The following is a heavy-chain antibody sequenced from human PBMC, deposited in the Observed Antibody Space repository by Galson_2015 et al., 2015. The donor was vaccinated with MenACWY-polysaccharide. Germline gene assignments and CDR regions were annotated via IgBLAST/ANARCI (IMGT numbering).Heavy chain of an antibody. J-gene: IGHJ6*02. V-gene: IGHV3-30-3*01. D-gene: IGHD6-13*01. CDR3: ARDRRAAAGYYYYGMDV. CDR1: GFTFSSYA. CDR2: ISYDGSNK. Sequence: SLRLSCAASGFTFSSYAMHWVRQAPGKGLEWVAVISYDGSNKYYADSVKGRFTISRDNSKNKLYLQMNSLRAEDTAVYYCARDRRAAAGYYYYGMDVWGQGTTVTVSS.